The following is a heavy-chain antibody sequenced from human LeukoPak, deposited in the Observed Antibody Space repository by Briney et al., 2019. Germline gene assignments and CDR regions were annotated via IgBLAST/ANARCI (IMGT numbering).Heavy chain of an antibody. V-gene: IGHV3-30-3*01. CDR1: GFTFSSYA. CDR3: ARDSALRQWLEGWFDP. D-gene: IGHD6-19*01. CDR2: ISYDGSNK. J-gene: IGHJ5*02. Sequence: PGRSLRLSCAASGFTFSSYAMHWVRQAPGKGLEWVAVISYDGSNKYYADSVKGRFTISRDNSKNTLYLQMNSLRAEDTAVYYCARDSALRQWLEGWFDPWGQGTLVTVSS.